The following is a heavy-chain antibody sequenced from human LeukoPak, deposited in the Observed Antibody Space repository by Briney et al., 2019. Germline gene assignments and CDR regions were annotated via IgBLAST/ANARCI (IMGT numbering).Heavy chain of an antibody. V-gene: IGHV4-34*01. CDR2: INHSGST. D-gene: IGHD3-22*01. J-gene: IGHJ4*02. CDR1: GGSFSGYY. CDR3: ARGCDDSSGYYQYYFDY. Sequence: PSETLSLTCAVYGGSFSGYYWSWIRQPPGKGLEWIGEINHSGSTNYNPSLKSRVTISVDTSKNQFSLRLSSVTAADTAVYYCARGCDDSSGYYQYYFDYWGQGTLVTVSS.